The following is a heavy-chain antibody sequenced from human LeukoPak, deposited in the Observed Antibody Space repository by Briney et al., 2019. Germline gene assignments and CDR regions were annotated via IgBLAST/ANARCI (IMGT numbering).Heavy chain of an antibody. CDR3: ARVRTTGSYYGMDV. V-gene: IGHV3-23*01. Sequence: GGSLRLSCAASGFTFSSYAMSWVRQAPGKGLEWVSAISGSGGSTYYADSVKGRFTISRDNSKDTLYLQMNSLRPEDTAMYYCARVRTTGSYYGMDVWGQGTTVTVSS. D-gene: IGHD3-10*01. CDR2: ISGSGGST. CDR1: GFTFSSYA. J-gene: IGHJ6*02.